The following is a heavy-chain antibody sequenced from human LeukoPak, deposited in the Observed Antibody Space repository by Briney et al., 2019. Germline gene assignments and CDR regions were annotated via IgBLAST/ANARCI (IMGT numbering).Heavy chain of an antibody. D-gene: IGHD4/OR15-4a*01. V-gene: IGHV3-53*01. CDR2: IYSGGST. J-gene: IGHJ4*02. CDR3: ARRAGAYSHPYDY. CDR1: GFTVSSDS. Sequence: GGSVRLSCTVSGFTVSSDSMSWVRQAPGKGLEWVSFIYSGGSTHYSDSVKGRFTISRDNSKNTLYLQMNSLRAEDTAVYYCARRAGAYSHPYDYWGQGTLVTVSS.